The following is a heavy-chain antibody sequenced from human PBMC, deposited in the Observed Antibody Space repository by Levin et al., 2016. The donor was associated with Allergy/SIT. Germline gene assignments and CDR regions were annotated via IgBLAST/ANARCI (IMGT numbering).Heavy chain of an antibody. V-gene: IGHV4-34*01. D-gene: IGHD3-3*01. CDR1: GGSFSGYY. CDR2: INHSGST. Sequence: SETLSLTCAVYGGSFSGYYWSWIRQPPGKGLEWIGEINHSGSTNYNPSLKSRVTISVDTSKNQFSLKLSSVTAADTAVYYCARWGSSGYSPAQSFDYWGQGTLVTVSS. J-gene: IGHJ4*02. CDR3: ARWGSSGYSPAQSFDY.